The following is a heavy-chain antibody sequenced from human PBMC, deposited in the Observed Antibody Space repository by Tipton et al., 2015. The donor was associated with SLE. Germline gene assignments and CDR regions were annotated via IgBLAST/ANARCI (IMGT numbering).Heavy chain of an antibody. V-gene: IGHV4-59*12. Sequence: TLSLTCTVSGGSISSYYWSWIRQPPDKGLEWIGFIYNSGSTDYAPSLRSRTIISIDLSKNQFSLKLTSVTAADTAIYYCAGSGEHYFDYWGQGALVTVSS. J-gene: IGHJ4*02. D-gene: IGHD3-3*01. CDR3: AGSGEHYFDY. CDR2: IYNSGST. CDR1: GGSISSYY.